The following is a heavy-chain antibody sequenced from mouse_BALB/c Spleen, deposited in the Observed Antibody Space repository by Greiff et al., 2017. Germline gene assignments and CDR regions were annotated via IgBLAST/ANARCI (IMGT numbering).Heavy chain of an antibody. Sequence: VQLQQSGPGLVKPSQSLSLTCSVTGYSITSGYYWNWIRQFPGNKLEWMGYISYDGSNNYNPSLKNRISITRDTSKNQFFLKLNSVTTEDTATYYCVRDPYYGAYWGHGSLVTVSA. D-gene: IGHD1-1*02. CDR1: GYSITSGYY. CDR3: VRDPYYGAY. CDR2: ISYDGSN. V-gene: IGHV3-6*02. J-gene: IGHJ3*01.